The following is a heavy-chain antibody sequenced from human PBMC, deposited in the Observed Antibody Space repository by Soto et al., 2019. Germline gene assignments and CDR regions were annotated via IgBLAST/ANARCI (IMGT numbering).Heavy chain of an antibody. Sequence: SETLSLTCTVSGGSISSSSYYWSWIRQPPGKGLEWIGYIYYSGSTNYNPSLKSRVTISVDTSKNQFSLKLSSVTAADTAVYYCARGLRTGYCSSTSCYGYNWFDPWGQGTLVTVSS. CDR3: ARGLRTGYCSSTSCYGYNWFDP. CDR2: IYYSGST. J-gene: IGHJ5*02. V-gene: IGHV4-61*01. CDR1: GGSISSSSYY. D-gene: IGHD2-2*01.